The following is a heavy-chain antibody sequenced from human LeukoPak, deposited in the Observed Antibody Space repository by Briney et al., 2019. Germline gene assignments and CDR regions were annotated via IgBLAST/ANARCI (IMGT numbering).Heavy chain of an antibody. CDR1: GYSFAYYW. D-gene: IGHD4-17*01. V-gene: IGHV5-51*01. CDR2: IYPGDSDD. CDR3: ARQSYGDWAFVDS. Sequence: GESLKISCKGSGYSFAYYWIGWVRQMPGKGLEWMGIIYPGDSDDRYSPSFQGQVTISVDKSISTAYLQWSSLTASDTAMYYCARQSYGDWAFVDSWGQGTLVTVSS. J-gene: IGHJ4*02.